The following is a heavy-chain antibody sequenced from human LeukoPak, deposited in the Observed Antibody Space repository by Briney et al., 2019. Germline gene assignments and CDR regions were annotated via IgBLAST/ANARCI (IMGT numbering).Heavy chain of an antibody. D-gene: IGHD6-13*01. J-gene: IGHJ4*02. CDR3: AKEGGSWYLFDY. CDR1: GFTLSSYG. V-gene: IGHV3-30*18. CDR2: ISYDGSNK. Sequence: GGFLRLSCAASGFTLSSYGMHWVRQAPGKGLEWVAVISYDGSNKYYADSVKGRFTISRDNSKNTLYLQMNNLRAEDTAVYYCAKEGGSWYLFDYWGQGTLVTVSS.